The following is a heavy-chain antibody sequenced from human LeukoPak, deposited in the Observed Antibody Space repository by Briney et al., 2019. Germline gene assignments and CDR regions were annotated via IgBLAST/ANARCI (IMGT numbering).Heavy chain of an antibody. CDR3: AREDTAFDC. D-gene: IGHD5-18*01. CDR1: GYSFTSYA. CDR2: INAGNGNT. V-gene: IGHV1-3*01. Sequence: GASVEVSCEASGYSFTSYAMHWVRQAPGQRLEWMGWINAGNGNTEYSQKFQGRVTITRDASASTAYMELSSLRSGDTAVYYCAREDTAFDCWGQGTLVTVSS. J-gene: IGHJ4*02.